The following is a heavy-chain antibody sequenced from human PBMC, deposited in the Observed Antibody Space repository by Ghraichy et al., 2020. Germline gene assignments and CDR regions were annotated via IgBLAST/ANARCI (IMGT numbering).Heavy chain of an antibody. CDR3: ARGRFGSFSFDD. V-gene: IGHV4-31*02. D-gene: IGHD3-3*01. J-gene: IGHJ4*02. Sequence: SQTLSLTCSVSGTSVSSGSYFWNWLRQHPGKGLEWIGCVYYTGAAYYSPSLRSRVTISLDTSQNHFSLKLASVTAADTALYYCARGRFGSFSFDDWGQGALITVSS. CDR1: GTSVSSGSYF. CDR2: VYYTGAA.